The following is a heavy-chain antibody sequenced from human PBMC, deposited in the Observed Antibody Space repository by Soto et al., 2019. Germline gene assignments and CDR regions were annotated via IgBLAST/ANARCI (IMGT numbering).Heavy chain of an antibody. Sequence: PGRSLRLSCAASGFTFSSYAMSWVRQAPGKGLEWVSAISGSGGSTYYADSVKGRFTISRDNSKNTLYLQMNSLRAEDTAVYYCAKVSLLWFGELSYHKYFQHWGQGTLVTVSS. CDR2: ISGSGGST. CDR3: AKVSLLWFGELSYHKYFQH. J-gene: IGHJ1*01. V-gene: IGHV3-23*01. D-gene: IGHD3-10*01. CDR1: GFTFSSYA.